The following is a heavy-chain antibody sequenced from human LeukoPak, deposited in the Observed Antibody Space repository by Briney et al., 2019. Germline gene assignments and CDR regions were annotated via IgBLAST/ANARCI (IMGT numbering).Heavy chain of an antibody. CDR1: GFTFSSYA. J-gene: IGHJ4*02. D-gene: IGHD2-21*02. CDR2: ISGSGGST. Sequence: TGGSLRLSCAASGFTFSSYAMSWVRQAPGKGLEWVSAISGSGGSTYYADSVKGRFTISRDNSKNTLYLQMNSLRAEDTAVYYCARDRDSRSANYYFDYWGQGTLVTVSS. V-gene: IGHV3-23*01. CDR3: ARDRDSRSANYYFDY.